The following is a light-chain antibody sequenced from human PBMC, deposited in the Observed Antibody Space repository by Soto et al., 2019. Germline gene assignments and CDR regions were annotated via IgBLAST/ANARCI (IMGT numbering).Light chain of an antibody. Sequence: ENVVKQFPGTVSSYNGERAPXSCRASQSFNSIYVAWYQQKPGQAPRLLIYGASSRATGIPDRFSGSGSGTDFTPTISIRAPEDFAVYYCHQYGSWTFGHGAKV. CDR3: HQYGSWT. J-gene: IGKJ1*01. CDR1: QSFNSIY. V-gene: IGKV3-20*01. CDR2: GAS.